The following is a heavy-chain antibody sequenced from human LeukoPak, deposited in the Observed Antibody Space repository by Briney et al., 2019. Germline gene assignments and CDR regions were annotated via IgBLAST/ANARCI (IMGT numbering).Heavy chain of an antibody. CDR1: GYTFTSYG. CDR3: ARQASLRIAVAGLLYYFDY. V-gene: IGHV1-18*01. CDR2: ISAYNGNT. J-gene: IGHJ4*02. D-gene: IGHD6-19*01. Sequence: ASVKVSCKASGYTFTSYGISWVRQAPGQGLEWMGWISAYNGNTNYAQKLQGRVTMTTDTSTSTAYMELRSLRSDDTAVYYCARQASLRIAVAGLLYYFDYWGQGTLVTVSS.